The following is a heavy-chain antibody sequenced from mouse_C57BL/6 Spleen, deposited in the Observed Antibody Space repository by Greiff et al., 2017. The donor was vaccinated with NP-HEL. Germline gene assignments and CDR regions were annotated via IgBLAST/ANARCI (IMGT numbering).Heavy chain of an antibody. V-gene: IGHV1-72*01. CDR3: ARPLLPGSYAMDY. CDR1: GYTFTSYW. J-gene: IGHJ4*01. D-gene: IGHD2-10*01. CDR2: IDPNSGGT. Sequence: QVQLKESGAELVKPGASVKLSCKASGYTFTSYWMHWVKQRPGRGLEWIGRIDPNSGGTKYNEKFKSKATLTVDKPSSTAYMQLSSLTSEDSAVYYCARPLLPGSYAMDYWGQGTSVTVSS.